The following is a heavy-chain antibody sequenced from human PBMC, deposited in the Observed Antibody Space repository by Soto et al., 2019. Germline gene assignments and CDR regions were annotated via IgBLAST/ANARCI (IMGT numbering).Heavy chain of an antibody. V-gene: IGHV4-61*08. D-gene: IGHD6-6*01. J-gene: IGHJ5*02. CDR2: IYYSGST. Sequence: SETLSLTCTVSGESVNSGGYYWSWIRQPPGKGLEWIGYIYYSGSTNYNPSLKSRVTISVDTSKNQFSLKLSSVTAADTAVYYCARDAPSLSNWFDPLGQGTLVTVSS. CDR1: GESVNSGGYY. CDR3: ARDAPSLSNWFDP.